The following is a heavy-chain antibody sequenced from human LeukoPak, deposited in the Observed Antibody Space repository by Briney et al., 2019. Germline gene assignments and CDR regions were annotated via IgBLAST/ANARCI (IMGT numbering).Heavy chain of an antibody. CDR1: GGTFNSHI. V-gene: IGHV1-69*08. Sequence: WASVKVSCKASGGTFNSHIFSWVRQAPGQGLEWMGRITPILGTTNYAQKFQGRITITADKSTSTAYMELISLRAEDTAVYYCARGGPPVTTLPDYYYYYGMDVWGQGTTVTVSS. CDR3: ARGGPPVTTLPDYYYYYGMDV. D-gene: IGHD4-17*01. J-gene: IGHJ6*02. CDR2: ITPILGTT.